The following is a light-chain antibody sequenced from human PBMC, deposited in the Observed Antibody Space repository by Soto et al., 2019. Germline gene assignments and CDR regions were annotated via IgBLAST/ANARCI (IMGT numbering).Light chain of an antibody. Sequence: QSALTQPASVSGSPGQSITISCTGTSSDVGSYNLVSWYQQHPGKAPKLMIYEDSKRPSGVSNRFSGSKSGNTASLTISGLQAEDEADYYCCSYAGSSTRAYVFGTGTKVTVL. CDR2: EDS. CDR3: CSYAGSSTRAYV. CDR1: SSDVGSYNL. J-gene: IGLJ1*01. V-gene: IGLV2-23*01.